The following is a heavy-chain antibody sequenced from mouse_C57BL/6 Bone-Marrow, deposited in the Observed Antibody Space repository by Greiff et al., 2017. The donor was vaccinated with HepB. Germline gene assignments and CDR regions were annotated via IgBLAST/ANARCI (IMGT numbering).Heavy chain of an antibody. D-gene: IGHD2-3*01. CDR1: GYTFTSYW. V-gene: IGHV1-64*01. CDR3: ARDDGYYVAY. J-gene: IGHJ3*01. CDR2: IHPNSGST. Sequence: VQLKQPGAELVKPGASVKLSCKASGYTFTSYWMHWVKQRPGQGLEWIGMIHPNSGSTNYNEKFKSKATLTVDKSSSTAYMQLSSLTSEDSAVYYCARDDGYYVAYWGQGTLVTVSA.